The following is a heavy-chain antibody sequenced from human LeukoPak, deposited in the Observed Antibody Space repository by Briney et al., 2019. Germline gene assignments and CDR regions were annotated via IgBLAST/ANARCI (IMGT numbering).Heavy chain of an antibody. Sequence: SQTLSLTCAISGDSVSSNRVAWNWIRQSPTRGLEWLGRTYYRSKWNHDYGVFVRGRITIYADTSKNEFHLHLNSVTPEDTAVYYCARDHDSIRYYYQYYFDYWGQGTLVPVSS. CDR3: ARDHDSIRYYYQYYFDY. CDR1: GDSVSSNRVA. J-gene: IGHJ4*02. D-gene: IGHD3-22*01. CDR2: TYYRSKWNH. V-gene: IGHV6-1*01.